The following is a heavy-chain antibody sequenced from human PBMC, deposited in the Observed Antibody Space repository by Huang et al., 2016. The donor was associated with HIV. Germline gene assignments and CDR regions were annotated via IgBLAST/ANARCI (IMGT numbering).Heavy chain of an antibody. V-gene: IGHV4-39*01. D-gene: IGHD3-10*01. Sequence: QLQLQASGPGLVKPSETLSLTCTVSGGSIRSDHYYWGWLRQPPGKGLEWIGGINYSGCTYYNPSRKSRVTITVNTSKNQFSLKMRSVTAADTAVYYCARLPGSITMIRGVITDPYWGQGTLVTVSS. CDR3: ARLPGSITMIRGVITDPY. CDR2: INYSGCT. CDR1: GGSIRSDHYY. J-gene: IGHJ4*02.